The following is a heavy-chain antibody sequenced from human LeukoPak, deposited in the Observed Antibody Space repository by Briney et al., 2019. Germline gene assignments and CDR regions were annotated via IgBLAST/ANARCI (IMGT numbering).Heavy chain of an antibody. V-gene: IGHV6-1*01. CDR3: ARSGYFQEYPHP. CDR1: GDSVSSNSAA. D-gene: IGHD3-10*01. Sequence: SQTLSLTCAISGDSVSSNSAAWNWIRQSPSRGLEWLGRTYYRSKWYNDYAVSVKSRITIKPDTTKNQFSLQLNPVTPEDTAVYYCARSGYFQEYPHPWGQGTLVTVSS. CDR2: TYYRSKWYN. J-gene: IGHJ1*01.